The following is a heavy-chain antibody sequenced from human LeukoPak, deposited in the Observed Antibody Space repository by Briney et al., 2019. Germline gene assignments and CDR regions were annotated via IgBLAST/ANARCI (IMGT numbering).Heavy chain of an antibody. D-gene: IGHD5-18*01. Sequence: PETLSLTCTVSGGSISSYYWNWIRQSPGKGLEWIGCIYYSGSTDYNPSLKSRVTISVDTSKSQFSLQLSSVTAADTAVYYCARDRLKYSYDSFDSWGQGTLVTVSS. CDR2: IYYSGST. V-gene: IGHV4-59*01. CDR3: ARDRLKYSYDSFDS. CDR1: GGSISSYY. J-gene: IGHJ4*02.